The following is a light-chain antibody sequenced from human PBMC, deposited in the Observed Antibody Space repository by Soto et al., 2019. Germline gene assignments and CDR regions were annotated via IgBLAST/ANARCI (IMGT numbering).Light chain of an antibody. CDR2: AAS. Sequence: DIKMTQSPSSLSASVGHRVTITCRTSQIISNYLNWYHQKPGKAPKLLIYAASTLQSGVPSRFSGSGSGTEFTLTISSLQPEDFATYYCQQLNSYPLSITVGQGTRLEI. CDR3: QQLNSYPLSIT. V-gene: IGKV1-9*01. J-gene: IGKJ5*01. CDR1: QIISNY.